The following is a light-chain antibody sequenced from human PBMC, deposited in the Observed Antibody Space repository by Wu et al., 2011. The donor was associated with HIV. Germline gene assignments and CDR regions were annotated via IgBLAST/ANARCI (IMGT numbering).Light chain of an antibody. J-gene: IGKJ2*01. CDR3: QHYGTSLYT. CDR1: QTITNTY. Sequence: EIVLTQSPGTLSLSPGERATLSCRASQTITNTYLAWYQQSPGQAPRLLIYGTSSRATGIPDRFSGSGSGTDFTLTISRLEPEDFVVYYCQHYGTSLYTFGPGAKLEIK. CDR2: GTS. V-gene: IGKV3-20*01.